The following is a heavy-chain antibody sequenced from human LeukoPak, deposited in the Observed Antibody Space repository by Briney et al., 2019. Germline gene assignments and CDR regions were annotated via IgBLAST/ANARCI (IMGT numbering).Heavy chain of an antibody. Sequence: PSETLSLTCAVYGGSFSGYYWSWIRQPPGKGLEWIGEINHSGSTNYNPSLKSRVTISVDTSKNQFSLKLSSVTAADTAVYYCARNFRYYDYVWGSYLAFDYWGQGTLVTVSS. D-gene: IGHD3-16*02. CDR1: GGSFSGYY. CDR2: INHSGST. V-gene: IGHV4-34*01. J-gene: IGHJ4*02. CDR3: ARNFRYYDYVWGSYLAFDY.